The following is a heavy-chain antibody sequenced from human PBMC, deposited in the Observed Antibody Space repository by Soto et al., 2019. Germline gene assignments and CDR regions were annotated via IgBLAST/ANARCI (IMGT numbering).Heavy chain of an antibody. CDR2: ISGSGGST. V-gene: IGHV3-23*01. Sequence: GGSLRLSCAASGFTFSSYAMSWVRQAPGKGLEWVSAISGSGGSTYYADSVKGRFTISRDNSKNTLYLQMNSLRAEDTAVYYRAKAPDPDPESPENVWGQGTTVTVSS. CDR3: AKAPDPDPESPENV. J-gene: IGHJ6*02. CDR1: GFTFSSYA.